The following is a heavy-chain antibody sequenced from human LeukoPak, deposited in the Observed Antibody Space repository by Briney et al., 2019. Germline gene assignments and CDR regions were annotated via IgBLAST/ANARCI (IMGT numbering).Heavy chain of an antibody. Sequence: ASVKVSCKASGYTFTGYYMHWVRQAPGQGLEWMGWINRNSGGTNYAQKFQGRVTMTRDTSISTAYMKLSRLRSDDTAVYYCARVIVLMVDNWFDPWGQGTLVTVSS. V-gene: IGHV1-2*02. CDR1: GYTFTGYY. D-gene: IGHD2-8*01. CDR3: ARVIVLMVDNWFDP. J-gene: IGHJ5*02. CDR2: INRNSGGT.